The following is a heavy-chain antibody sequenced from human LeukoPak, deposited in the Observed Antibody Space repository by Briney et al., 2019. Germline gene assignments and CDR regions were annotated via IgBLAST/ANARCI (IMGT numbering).Heavy chain of an antibody. CDR3: ARAQWGSNYYYYYMDV. V-gene: IGHV1-69*05. D-gene: IGHD1-26*01. Sequence: SVKVSCKASGGTFSSYAISWVRQAPGQGLEWMGGIIPIFGTANYAQKFQGRVTITTDESTCTAYMELSSLRSEDTAVYYCARAQWGSNYYYYYMDVWGKGTTVTVSS. CDR2: IIPIFGTA. J-gene: IGHJ6*03. CDR1: GGTFSSYA.